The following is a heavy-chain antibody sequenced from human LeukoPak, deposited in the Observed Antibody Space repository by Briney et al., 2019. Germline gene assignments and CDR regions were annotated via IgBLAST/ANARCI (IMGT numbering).Heavy chain of an antibody. V-gene: IGHV3-15*01. CDR3: TTESYDR. CDR2: ILSKSEGGTA. D-gene: IGHD3-22*01. CDR1: GFTFSNAW. J-gene: IGHJ4*02. Sequence: GGSLRLSCAASGFTFSNAWMSWVRQAPGKGLEWVGRILSKSEGGTADYSSPVKGRFTISRDDSKNTLYLQMDSLKAEDTAIYYCTTESYDRWGQGTLVTVSS.